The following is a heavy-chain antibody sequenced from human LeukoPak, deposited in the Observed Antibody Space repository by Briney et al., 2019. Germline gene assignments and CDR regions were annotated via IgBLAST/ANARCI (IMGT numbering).Heavy chain of an antibody. CDR3: ARVLVVTHALIDY. CDR2: IYYSWST. D-gene: IGHD2-15*01. CDR1: GGSISSSSYY. Sequence: SGTLSLTCTVSGGSISSSSYYWGWIRQPPGRGLEWIGSIYYSWSTYYNPSLKSRVTISVDTSNNQFSLKLSSLTAADTAVYYCARVLVVTHALIDYWGQGTLVTVSS. J-gene: IGHJ4*02. V-gene: IGHV4-39*07.